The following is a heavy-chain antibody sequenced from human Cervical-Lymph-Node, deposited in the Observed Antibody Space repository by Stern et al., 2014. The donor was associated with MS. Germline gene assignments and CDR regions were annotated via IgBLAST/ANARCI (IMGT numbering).Heavy chain of an antibody. D-gene: IGHD3-9*01. Sequence: QVQLQESGPGLVKPSQTLSLTCSVSGDSISSGGYYWTWIRQHPGKGLEWIGHTYYTGSTSFNPSLKSRVSISGDTSRNQFSLKLTSVTAADTAVYYCARGEAYDVLTGYYSTGYFDSWGQGTLVTVSS. CDR3: ARGEAYDVLTGYYSTGYFDS. CDR1: GDSISSGGYY. CDR2: TYYTGST. V-gene: IGHV4-31*03. J-gene: IGHJ4*02.